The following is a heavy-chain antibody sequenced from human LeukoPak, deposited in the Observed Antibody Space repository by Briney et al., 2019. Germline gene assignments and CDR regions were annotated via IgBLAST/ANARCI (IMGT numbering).Heavy chain of an antibody. Sequence: PGRSLRLSCEASGFTLSHFAMHWVRQAPNQGLEGVAVISYDGKRNYYADSVKGRFTVSRDDSKITVYLQMNRLRAEDTAVYFCVRGSKIRGVIPEGEFDYWGQGTLVTVSS. CDR3: VRGSKIRGVIPEGEFDY. D-gene: IGHD3-10*01. V-gene: IGHV3-30*03. J-gene: IGHJ4*02. CDR2: ISYDGKRN. CDR1: GFTLSHFA.